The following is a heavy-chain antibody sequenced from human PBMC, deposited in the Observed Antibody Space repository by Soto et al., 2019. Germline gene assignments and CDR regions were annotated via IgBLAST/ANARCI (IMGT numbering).Heavy chain of an antibody. CDR2: IYATGTT. Sequence: SETLSLTCTVSGGSVTNSSYYWGWIRQSPGKGLEWIGRIYATGTTDYNPSLKSRVMMSVDTSKKQFSLKLRSVTAADTAVYYCVRDGTKTLRDWFDPWGQGISVTVSS. D-gene: IGHD1-1*01. V-gene: IGHV4-39*07. J-gene: IGHJ5*02. CDR3: VRDGTKTLRDWFDP. CDR1: GGSVTNSSYY.